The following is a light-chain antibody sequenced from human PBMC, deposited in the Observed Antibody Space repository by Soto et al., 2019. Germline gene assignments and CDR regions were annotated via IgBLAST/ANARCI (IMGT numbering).Light chain of an antibody. J-gene: IGKJ1*01. CDR2: GAS. Sequence: EIVMTQSPATLSVSPGERATLSCRASQSVSSNLAWYQQKRGQAPRLLIYGASTRATGIPARFSGSGSGTELTLTISSLQSEDCAVYHCQQYNNLPSTFGQGTKVEIK. CDR3: QQYNNLPST. V-gene: IGKV3-15*01. CDR1: QSVSSN.